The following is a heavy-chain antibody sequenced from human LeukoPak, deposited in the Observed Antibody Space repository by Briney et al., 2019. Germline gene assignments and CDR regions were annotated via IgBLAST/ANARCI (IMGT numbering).Heavy chain of an antibody. D-gene: IGHD3-22*01. CDR3: VRRENYYHSSGYYLDAFDI. J-gene: IGHJ3*02. V-gene: IGHV4-30-4*01. CDR1: GGSISSGDYY. Sequence: SETLSLTCTVSGGSISSGDYYWSWIRQPPGQGLGWIGYIYYSGRTFYNQSLKSRVTISIDTSKNQFSLNLSSVTAADTAVYYCVRRENYYHSSGYYLDAFDIWGQGTMVTVSS. CDR2: IYYSGRT.